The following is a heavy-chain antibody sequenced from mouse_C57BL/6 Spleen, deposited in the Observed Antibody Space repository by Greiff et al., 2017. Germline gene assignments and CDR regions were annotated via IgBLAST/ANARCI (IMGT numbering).Heavy chain of an antibody. Sequence: EVKVVESGGGLVQPGGSLSLSCAASGFTFTDYYMSWVRQPPGKALEWLGFIRNKANGYTTEYSASVKGRFTISRDNSQSILYLQMNALRAEDSATYYCARYGYYGLYWYFDVWGTGTTVTVSS. J-gene: IGHJ1*03. CDR3: ARYGYYGLYWYFDV. V-gene: IGHV7-3*01. CDR1: GFTFTDYY. D-gene: IGHD1-1*01. CDR2: IRNKANGYTT.